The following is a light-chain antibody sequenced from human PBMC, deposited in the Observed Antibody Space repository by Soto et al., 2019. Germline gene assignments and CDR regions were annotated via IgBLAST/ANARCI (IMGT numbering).Light chain of an antibody. CDR1: QSLDSRF. J-gene: IGKJ5*01. CDR2: GAS. Sequence: ESVLTQSPGTLSLSPGERATLSCTASQSLDSRFLAWYQQKPGQAPRLLIYGASTRATGIPARFSGSGSGTEFTLTISGLQSEDFAVYYCQTYDSWPLFGQGTRLEI. V-gene: IGKV3-20*01. CDR3: QTYDSWPL.